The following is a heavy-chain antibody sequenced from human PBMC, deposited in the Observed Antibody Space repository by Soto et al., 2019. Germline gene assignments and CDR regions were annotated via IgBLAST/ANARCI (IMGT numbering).Heavy chain of an antibody. CDR3: ASLKSGSYHRSYYYGMDV. CDR1: GFTFDDYG. J-gene: IGHJ6*02. CDR2: INRNGGST. Sequence: RPGGSLRLSCAASGFTFDDYGMSWVRQAPGKGLEWVSGINRNGGSTGYADSVKGRFTISRDNAKNSLYLQMNSLRAEDTALYYCASLKSGSYHRSYYYGMDVWGQGTTVTVSS. V-gene: IGHV3-20*04. D-gene: IGHD1-26*01.